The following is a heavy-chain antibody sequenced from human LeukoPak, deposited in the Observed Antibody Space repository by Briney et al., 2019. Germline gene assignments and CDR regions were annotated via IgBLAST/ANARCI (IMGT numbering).Heavy chain of an antibody. Sequence: EWXXVIFSGGSTNYADSVQGRFIISRDNSKNTLYLQMNSLRAEDTAVYYCARGDQRSTGYYFDYWGQGTLVTVSS. D-gene: IGHD2-2*01. V-gene: IGHV3-66*01. CDR2: IFSGGST. J-gene: IGHJ4*02. CDR3: ARGDQRSTGYYFDY.